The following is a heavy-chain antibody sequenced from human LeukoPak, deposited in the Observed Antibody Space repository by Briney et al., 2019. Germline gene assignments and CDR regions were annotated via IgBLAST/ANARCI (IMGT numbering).Heavy chain of an antibody. Sequence: SVKVSCKASGGTFSSYAISWVRQAPGQGLEWMGGIIPIFGTANYAQKFQGRVTITADASTSTVYMELSSLRSEDTAVYYCARWAGFCTTNNCYNPFDYWGQGTLVTVSS. J-gene: IGHJ4*02. CDR1: GGTFSSYA. CDR2: IIPIFGTA. V-gene: IGHV1-69*13. CDR3: ARWAGFCTTNNCYNPFDY. D-gene: IGHD2-2*02.